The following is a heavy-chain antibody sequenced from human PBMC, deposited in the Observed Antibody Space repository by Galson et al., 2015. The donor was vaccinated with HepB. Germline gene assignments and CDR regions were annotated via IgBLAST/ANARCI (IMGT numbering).Heavy chain of an antibody. V-gene: IGHV3-30-3*01. CDR1: GFTFSSYA. Sequence: SLRLSCAASGFTFSSYAMHWVRQAPGKGLEWVAVISYDGSNKYYADSVKGRFTISRDNSKNTLYLQMNSLRAEDTAVYYCAREDRRYSGSYYYLRPLGQFDYWGQGTLVTVSS. CDR3: AREDRRYSGSYYYLRPLGQFDY. D-gene: IGHD1-26*01. CDR2: ISYDGSNK. J-gene: IGHJ4*02.